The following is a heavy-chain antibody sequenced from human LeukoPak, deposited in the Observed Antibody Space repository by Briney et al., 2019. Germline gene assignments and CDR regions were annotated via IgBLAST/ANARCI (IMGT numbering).Heavy chain of an antibody. CDR1: GFNFYTYW. D-gene: IGHD3-16*01. J-gene: IGHJ4*02. CDR3: AKGRGEAYDYVWGSYFDY. Sequence: GGSLRLSCSTSGFNFYTYWMSWVRQAPGRGLEWVANIKQDGSDKYYVDSVKGRFTVSRDNAYSSLYLQMNNLRAEDTAVYYCAKGRGEAYDYVWGSYFDYWGQGTLVTVSS. CDR2: IKQDGSDK. V-gene: IGHV3-7*03.